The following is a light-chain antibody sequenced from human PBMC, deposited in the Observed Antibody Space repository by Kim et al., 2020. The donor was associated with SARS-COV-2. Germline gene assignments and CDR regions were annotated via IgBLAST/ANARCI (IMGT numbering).Light chain of an antibody. Sequence: GQRVNISCSGSRSKLGPNPVTSYQHCPGTAPKLLIYISRQRPSGVPDRFSGSTSGTAASLAISGLQSEDEADYYCATWDDSLNGWVFGGGTQLTVL. CDR1: RSKLGPNP. J-gene: IGLJ3*02. CDR3: ATWDDSLNGWV. CDR2: ISR. V-gene: IGLV1-44*01.